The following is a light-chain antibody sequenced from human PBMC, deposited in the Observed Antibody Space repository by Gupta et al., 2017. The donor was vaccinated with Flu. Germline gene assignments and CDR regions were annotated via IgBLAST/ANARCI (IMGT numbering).Light chain of an antibody. CDR3: TPRKWSPFP. CDR2: TAS. CDR1: DSSIY. J-gene: IGKJ1*01. V-gene: IGKV2-40*01. Sequence: DSSIYLDCYQQQPGQAPQLLIYTASRRACVVPTRFIGSGSGPVFTLTISRGEAEDFGIYYWTPRKWSPFPCGQGTXVEIK.